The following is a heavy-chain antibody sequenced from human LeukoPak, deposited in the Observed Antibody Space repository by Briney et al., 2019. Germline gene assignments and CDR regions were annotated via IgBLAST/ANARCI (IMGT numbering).Heavy chain of an antibody. CDR3: TTTMRVVINTIY. D-gene: IGHD3-22*01. J-gene: IGHJ4*02. V-gene: IGHV3-15*01. Sequence: NSGGSLRLSCAASGFTFSNAWMSWVRQAPGKGLEWVGRIKSKTDGGTTDYAAPVKGRFTISRDDSKNTLYLQMNSLKTEDTAVYYCTTTMRVVINTIYWGQGTLVTVSS. CDR2: IKSKTDGGTT. CDR1: GFTFSNAW.